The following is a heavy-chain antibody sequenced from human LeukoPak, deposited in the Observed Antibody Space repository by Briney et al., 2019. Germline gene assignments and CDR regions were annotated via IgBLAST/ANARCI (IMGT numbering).Heavy chain of an antibody. CDR2: INWNGGST. V-gene: IGHV3-20*04. J-gene: IGHJ6*03. D-gene: IGHD6-6*01. Sequence: PGGSLRLSCAASGFTFDDYGMSWVRHAPGKGLEWVSGINWNGGSTVYADSVKGRFTISRDNAKNSLYPQMNSLRAEDTALYYCARGSSSGYYYYMDVWGKGTTVTVSS. CDR1: GFTFDDYG. CDR3: ARGSSSGYYYYMDV.